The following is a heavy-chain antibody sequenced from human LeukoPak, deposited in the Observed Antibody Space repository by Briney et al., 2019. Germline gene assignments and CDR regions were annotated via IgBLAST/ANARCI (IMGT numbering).Heavy chain of an antibody. Sequence: GGSLRLSCEASGFPFSNYAMSWVRQAPGKGLEWVSAVSGSGASTYYADSVKGRFTISRDNSRNTLYLQVNTLRAEDTAVYYCAKMTSGGSCFQSDYWGQGTLVTVSS. D-gene: IGHD2-15*01. J-gene: IGHJ4*02. CDR2: VSGSGAST. V-gene: IGHV3-23*01. CDR3: AKMTSGGSCFQSDY. CDR1: GFPFSNYA.